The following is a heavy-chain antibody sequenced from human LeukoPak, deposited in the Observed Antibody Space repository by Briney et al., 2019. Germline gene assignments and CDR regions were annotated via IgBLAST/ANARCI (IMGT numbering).Heavy chain of an antibody. CDR2: IRSKAYGCTT. J-gene: IGHJ4*02. D-gene: IGHD3-3*01. CDR3: TREAAWSGYSADFDY. CDR1: GFTFGDYA. V-gene: IGHV3-49*04. Sequence: TGGSLRLSCTASGFTFGDYAMTWVRQAPGKGLEWVGFIRSKAYGCTTEYAASVKGRFTISRDDSKSIAYLQMNSLKTEDTAVYYCTREAAWSGYSADFDYWGQGTLVTVSS.